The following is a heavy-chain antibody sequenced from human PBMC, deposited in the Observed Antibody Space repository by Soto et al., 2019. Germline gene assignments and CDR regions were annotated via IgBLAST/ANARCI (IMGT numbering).Heavy chain of an antibody. CDR3: AGPFTAADY. D-gene: IGHD2-21*02. J-gene: IGHJ4*02. V-gene: IGHV3-7*01. Sequence: PGGSLRLSCAASGFTFSNYWMHWVRQAPGKGLEWVANINQDGSVKYYVDSVKGRFTISRDNAENSLYLQMNSLRAEDTAVYFCAGPFTAADYWGQGTQVTVSS. CDR1: GFTFSNYW. CDR2: INQDGSVK.